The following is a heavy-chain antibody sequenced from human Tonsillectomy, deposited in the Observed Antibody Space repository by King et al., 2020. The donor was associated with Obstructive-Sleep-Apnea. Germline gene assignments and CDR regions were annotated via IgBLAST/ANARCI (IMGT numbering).Heavy chain of an antibody. CDR2: INSDGSST. Sequence: VQLVESGGGLVQPGGSLRLSCAASGFTFSTYWMHWVRQAPGKGLVWVSHINSDGSSTRYADSVKGRFTISRDNAQNTLYLQMSRLRPEDTAVYYCVRDGGGYSSNWGIDYWGQGTLVTVSS. D-gene: IGHD6-13*01. V-gene: IGHV3-74*01. CDR1: GFTFSTYW. CDR3: VRDGGGYSSNWGIDY. J-gene: IGHJ4*02.